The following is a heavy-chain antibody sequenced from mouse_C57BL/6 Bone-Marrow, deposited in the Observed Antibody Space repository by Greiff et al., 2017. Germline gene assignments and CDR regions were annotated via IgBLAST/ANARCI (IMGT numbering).Heavy chain of an antibody. CDR2: IDPANGNT. CDR1: GFNIKDTY. V-gene: IGHV14-3*01. D-gene: IGHD2-3*01. J-gene: IGHJ4*01. Sequence: VQLQQSVAELVRPGASVKLSCTASGFNIKDTYMHWVKQRPEQGLEWIGRIDPANGNTKYAPKFQGKATITADTSSNTAYLQLSSLTSEDTANDYCASEMGRKTVYYAMDFCGRGPGVTVS. CDR3: ASEMGRKTVYYAMDF.